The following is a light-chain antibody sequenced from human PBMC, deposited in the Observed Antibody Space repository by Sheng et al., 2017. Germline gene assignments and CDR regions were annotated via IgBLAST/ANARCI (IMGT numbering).Light chain of an antibody. CDR2: SRK. J-gene: IGLJ3*02. CDR3: VLYMGSGISM. Sequence: QTVVTQEPSVSVSPGRNSHTHLWLELWLSLYSSLPQLVPADPGQPPRTLIYSRKSRSSGVSDRFSGSIVGNEAALTITGAQANDESDYFCVLYMGSGISMFGGGTRLTVL. CDR1: WLSLYSSL. V-gene: IGLV8-61*01.